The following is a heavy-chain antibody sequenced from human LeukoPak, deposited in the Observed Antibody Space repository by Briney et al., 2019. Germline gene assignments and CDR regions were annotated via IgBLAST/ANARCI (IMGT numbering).Heavy chain of an antibody. J-gene: IGHJ3*02. CDR1: RFTFCSYS. CDR2: ISGTSSII. V-gene: IGHV3-48*02. D-gene: IGHD5-24*01. CDR3: ARGTWDGDRTFDI. Sequence: GGSLRLSCAASRFTFCSYSMNWVRQAPGKGLEWISYISGTSSIIYYTPSVKGRFTISRDNGKSSLYLQMNSLRDDDTAVYFCARGTWDGDRTFDIWGQGAMVTVSS.